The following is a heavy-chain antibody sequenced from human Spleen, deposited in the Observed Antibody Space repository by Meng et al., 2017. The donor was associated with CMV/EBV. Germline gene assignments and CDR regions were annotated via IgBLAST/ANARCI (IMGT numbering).Heavy chain of an antibody. CDR2: IYPGDSDT. D-gene: IGHD3-3*01. V-gene: IGHV5-51*01. Sequence: GESLKISCQVSGYSFSTYWIGWVRQMPGKGLEWVGIIYPGDSDTKYSPSFQGRVAISVDESINTVYLQWSVLKASDTAMYYCARLSSHYDFWSAYYKGDAFDIWGQGTMVTVSS. J-gene: IGHJ3*02. CDR3: ARLSSHYDFWSAYYKGDAFDI. CDR1: GYSFSTYW.